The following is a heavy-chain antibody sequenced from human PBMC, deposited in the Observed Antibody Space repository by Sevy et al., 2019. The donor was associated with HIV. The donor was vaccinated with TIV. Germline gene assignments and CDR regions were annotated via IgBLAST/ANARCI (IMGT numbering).Heavy chain of an antibody. V-gene: IGHV1-18*01. CDR1: GYTFTTYH. CDR3: ARVPTYYYGSATNFES. Sequence: ASVKVSCKISGYTFTTYHITWVRQAPGQGPECMGRISPHNGDTNYAPKFQGRVTMITDKSTSTAYMELRSLRSDDTAVYYCARVPTYYYGSATNFESWGQGTLVTVSS. J-gene: IGHJ4*02. CDR2: ISPHNGDT. D-gene: IGHD3-10*01.